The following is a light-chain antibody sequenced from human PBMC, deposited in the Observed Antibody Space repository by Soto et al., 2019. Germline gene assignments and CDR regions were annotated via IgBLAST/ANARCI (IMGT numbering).Light chain of an antibody. V-gene: IGKV3-20*01. Sequence: EVVLTQAPGTLSLSPGERATLSCGASQSVSSSYLAWYQQKPGQVPRLLMYAASSRATGIPDRFSGSGAVTDFTLTFSRLEAEDFAVYYSQHSSSSPITFGQGTRLEI. J-gene: IGKJ5*01. CDR2: AAS. CDR1: QSVSSSY. CDR3: QHSSSSPIT.